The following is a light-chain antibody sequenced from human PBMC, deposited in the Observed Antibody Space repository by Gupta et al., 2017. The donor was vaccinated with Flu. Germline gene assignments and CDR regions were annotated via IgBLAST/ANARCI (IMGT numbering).Light chain of an antibody. CDR1: RGIVYSDGNTY. Sequence: SCRGSRGIVYSDGNTYLRWLQQWPGQSPRRLIYLVSHRESGVPDRVSGRGSGTDFTLKISRVEAEEVGIYSCMQCAHWPWTFGQGTKVEIK. CDR2: LVS. J-gene: IGKJ1*01. V-gene: IGKV2-30*01. CDR3: MQCAHWPWT.